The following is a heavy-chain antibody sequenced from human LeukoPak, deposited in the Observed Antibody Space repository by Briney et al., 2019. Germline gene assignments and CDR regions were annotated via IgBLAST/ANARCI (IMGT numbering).Heavy chain of an antibody. J-gene: IGHJ4*02. CDR1: GFTFSSYA. V-gene: IGHV3-23*01. CDR3: ARAGGYCSSASCHVYYFDN. D-gene: IGHD2-2*01. Sequence: GGSLRVSCAASGFTFSSYAMSWVRQAPGKGLEWVSAIGGSGYYTYYADSVKGRFTISRDNSKNTLYLQMNSLRADDTAIYYCARAGGYCSSASCHVYYFDNWGQGTLVTVSS. CDR2: IGGSGYYT.